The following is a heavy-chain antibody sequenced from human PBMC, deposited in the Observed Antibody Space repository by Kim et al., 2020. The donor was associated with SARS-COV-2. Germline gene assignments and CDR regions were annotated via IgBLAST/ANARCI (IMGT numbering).Heavy chain of an antibody. CDR3: ARFKGASYYYYGMDV. Sequence: PSLKSRVTISVDTSKDQFARKLSSVAAADTAVYYCARFKGASYYYYGMDVWGQGATVTVSS. V-gene: IGHV4-59*01. J-gene: IGHJ6*02. D-gene: IGHD5-12*01.